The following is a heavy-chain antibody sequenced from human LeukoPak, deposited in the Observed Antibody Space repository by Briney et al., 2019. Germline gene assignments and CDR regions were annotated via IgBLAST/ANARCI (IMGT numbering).Heavy chain of an antibody. J-gene: IGHJ5*02. CDR1: GDSISTYY. CDR2: IYYIGST. D-gene: IGHD3-3*01. V-gene: IGHV4-59*01. CDR3: ARYASSTIFGVVVGGWFDP. Sequence: SETLSLTCPVSGDSISTYYWSWIRQPPGRGLEWVGSIYYIGSTNYNPSLKSRVTISLDTSKNHFSLNLSSVTAADTAVYYCARYASSTIFGVVVGGWFDPWGQGTLVTVSS.